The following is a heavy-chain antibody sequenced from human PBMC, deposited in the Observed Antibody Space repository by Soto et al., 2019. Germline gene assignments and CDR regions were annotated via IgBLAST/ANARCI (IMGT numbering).Heavy chain of an antibody. V-gene: IGHV3-23*01. J-gene: IGHJ4*02. Sequence: GGSLRLSCAASGFTFSSYAMSWVRQAPGKGLEWVSAISGSGGSTYYADSVKGRFTISRDNSKNTLYLQMNSLRAEDTAVYYCAKPSPVPYLIRVLYFAYWGQGTLVTVSS. CDR1: GFTFSSYA. CDR2: ISGSGGST. CDR3: AKPSPVPYLIRVLYFAY. D-gene: IGHD3-10*01.